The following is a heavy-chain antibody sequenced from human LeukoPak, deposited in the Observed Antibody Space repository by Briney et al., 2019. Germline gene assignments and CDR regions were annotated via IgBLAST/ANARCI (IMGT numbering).Heavy chain of an antibody. CDR1: GGSFSGYY. J-gene: IGHJ5*02. Sequence: PSETLSLTCAVYGGSFSGYYWSWIRQPPGKGLEWIGEINHSGSTNYNPSLKSRVTISVDTSKNQFSLKLSSVTAADTAVYYCARGEARYDFWSGYYLWFDPWGQGTLVTVSS. CDR3: ARGEARYDFWSGYYLWFDP. D-gene: IGHD3-3*01. CDR2: INHSGST. V-gene: IGHV4-34*01.